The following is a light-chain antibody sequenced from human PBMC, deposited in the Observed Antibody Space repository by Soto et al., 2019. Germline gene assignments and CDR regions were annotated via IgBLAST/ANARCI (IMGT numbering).Light chain of an antibody. V-gene: IGKV4-1*01. Sequence: DIVMTQSPDSLAVSLGERATINCKSSQSVFFNSNNKNYLAWYQQKPGQPPKLRIYWASTRESGVPDRFSGSGSGTDLTLTISSLQAADGAVYYCQQYYNIPPTFGQGTKVEI. J-gene: IGKJ1*01. CDR2: WAS. CDR3: QQYYNIPPT. CDR1: QSVFFNSNNKNY.